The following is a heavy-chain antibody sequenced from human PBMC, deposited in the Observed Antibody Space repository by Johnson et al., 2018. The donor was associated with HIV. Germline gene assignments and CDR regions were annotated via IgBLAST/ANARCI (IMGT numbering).Heavy chain of an antibody. CDR3: ARKQWLEIPSDALDV. V-gene: IGHV3-74*02. CDR1: GFTFSSYW. J-gene: IGHJ3*01. D-gene: IGHD6-19*01. Sequence: VQLVESGGGVVRPGGSLRVSCAASGFTFSSYWMHWVRQAPGKGLVWVSRVNNDGGDTIYADSVKGRFTISRDNAKNTLFLQMNSLRAEDTAVDYCARKQWLEIPSDALDVWGQGTMVTVSS. CDR2: VNNDGGDT.